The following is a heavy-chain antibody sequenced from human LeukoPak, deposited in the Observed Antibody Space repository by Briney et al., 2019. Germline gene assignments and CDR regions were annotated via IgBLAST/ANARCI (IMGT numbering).Heavy chain of an antibody. V-gene: IGHV4-34*01. CDR1: GGSFSGDY. Sequence: SETLSLTCAVYGGSFSGDYWSWIRQPPGKGLEWIGEINHSGSTNYNPSLKSRVTISVDTSKSQFSLKLSSVTAADTAVYYCARAVYGSGSPPPYYYYGMDVWGQGTTVTVPS. D-gene: IGHD3-10*01. CDR2: INHSGST. CDR3: ARAVYGSGSPPPYYYYGMDV. J-gene: IGHJ6*02.